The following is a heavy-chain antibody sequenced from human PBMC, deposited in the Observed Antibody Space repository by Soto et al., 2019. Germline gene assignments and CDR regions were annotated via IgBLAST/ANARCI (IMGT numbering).Heavy chain of an antibody. Sequence: SETLSLTCTVSGGYISSYCWSWIRQPPGKGLEWIGYIYYSGSTNYNPSLKSRVTISVDTSKNQFSLKLSSVTAADTAVYYCARSRGDYDEYFQHWGQGTLVTVSS. CDR1: GGYISSYC. D-gene: IGHD4-17*01. V-gene: IGHV4-59*01. J-gene: IGHJ1*01. CDR3: ARSRGDYDEYFQH. CDR2: IYYSGST.